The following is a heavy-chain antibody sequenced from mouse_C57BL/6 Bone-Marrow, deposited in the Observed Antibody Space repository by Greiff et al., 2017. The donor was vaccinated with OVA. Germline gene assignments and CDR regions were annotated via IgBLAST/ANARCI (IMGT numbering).Heavy chain of an antibody. CDR2: IDPETGGT. J-gene: IGHJ3*01. CDR3: TRSDYYGSPWFAY. CDR1: GYTFTDYE. Sequence: QVQLQQSGAELVRPGASVTLSCKASGYTFTDYEMHWVKQTPVHGLEWIGAIDPETGGTAYNQKFKGKAILTADKSSSTAYMELRSLTSVDSAVYYCTRSDYYGSPWFAYWGQGTLVTVSA. V-gene: IGHV1-15*01. D-gene: IGHD1-1*01.